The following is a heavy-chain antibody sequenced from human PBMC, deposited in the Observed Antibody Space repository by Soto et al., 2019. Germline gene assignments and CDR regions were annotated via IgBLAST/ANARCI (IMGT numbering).Heavy chain of an antibody. Sequence: QVQLQQWGAGLLKPSETLSLTCAVYGGSFSGYYWSWIRQPPGKGLEWIGEINHSGSTNYNPSLKSRVTISVDTSKNQFSLKLSSVTAADTAVYYCARSRRGVYDPDNWFDPWGQGTLVTVSS. J-gene: IGHJ5*02. CDR3: ARSRRGVYDPDNWFDP. CDR2: INHSGST. D-gene: IGHD2-8*02. V-gene: IGHV4-34*01. CDR1: GGSFSGYY.